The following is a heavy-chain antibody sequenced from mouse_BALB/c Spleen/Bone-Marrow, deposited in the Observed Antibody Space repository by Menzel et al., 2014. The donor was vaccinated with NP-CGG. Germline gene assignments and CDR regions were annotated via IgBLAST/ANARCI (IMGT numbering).Heavy chain of an antibody. CDR2: ISNGGGST. D-gene: IGHD1-2*01. V-gene: IGHV5-12-2*01. CDR1: GFTFSSYT. CDR3: ARRSAATYYFDY. Sequence: EVKLEESGGGLVQPGGSLKLSCAASGFTFSSYTMSWVRQTPEKRLEWAAYISNGGGSTYYPDTVKGRFTISRDNAKNTLYLQMSSLKSEDTAMYYCARRSAATYYFDYWGQGTTLTVSS. J-gene: IGHJ2*01.